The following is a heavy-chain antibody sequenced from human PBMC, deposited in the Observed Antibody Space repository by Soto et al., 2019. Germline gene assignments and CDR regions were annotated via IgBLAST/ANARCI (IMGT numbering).Heavy chain of an antibody. V-gene: IGHV3-48*02. J-gene: IGHJ4*02. CDR3: ATLQLGREEVFDS. D-gene: IGHD1-1*01. CDR2: ISETSIAI. CDR1: GFTFSSYS. Sequence: GGSLRLSCAASGFTFSSYSINWVRQAPGKGLEWVSYISETSIAIYYRDSVKGRFTISRDNAKNTLYLQMNSLRDEDTAVYYCATLQLGREEVFDSWGQGTLDNVCS.